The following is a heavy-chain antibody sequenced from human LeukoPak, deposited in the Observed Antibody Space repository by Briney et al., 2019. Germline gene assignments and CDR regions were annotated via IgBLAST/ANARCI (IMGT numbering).Heavy chain of an antibody. CDR3: ASEGHDSSSWYRYLFDY. V-gene: IGHV1-69*06. Sequence: PEASVTVSCKASGGTFSSYAISWVRQAPGQGLEWMGGIIPIFGTANYAQKFQGRVTITADKSTSTAYMELSSLRSEDTAVYYCASEGHDSSSWYRYLFDYWGQGTLVTVSS. CDR2: IIPIFGTA. CDR1: GGTFSSYA. J-gene: IGHJ4*02. D-gene: IGHD6-13*01.